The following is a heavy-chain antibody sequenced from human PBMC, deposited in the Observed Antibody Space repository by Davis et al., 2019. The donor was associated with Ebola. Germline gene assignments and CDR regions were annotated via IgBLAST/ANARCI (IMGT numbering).Heavy chain of an antibody. CDR2: IIPIFGTA. D-gene: IGHD2-15*01. Sequence: AASVKVSCKASGGTFSSYAISWVRQAPGQGLEWMGGIIPIFGTANYAQKFQGRVTITADESTSTAYMELSSLRSDDTAVYYCARDPGYCVSRICPLGNGMDVWGQGTTVTVSS. J-gene: IGHJ6*02. CDR3: ARDPGYCVSRICPLGNGMDV. CDR1: GGTFSSYA. V-gene: IGHV1-69*13.